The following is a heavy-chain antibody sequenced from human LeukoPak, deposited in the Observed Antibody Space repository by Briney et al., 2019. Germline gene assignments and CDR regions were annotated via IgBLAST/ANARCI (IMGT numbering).Heavy chain of an antibody. Sequence: GGSLRLSCVASGFTFNNYAMHWVRQAPGKGLEWVSTINGNGAATYYADSFKGRFLISRDNSKNTLYLQMNSLRAEDTAVYYCAFSSSSLGRDWGRDYYFDYWGQGTLVTVSS. CDR1: GFTFNNYA. CDR3: AFSSSSLGRDWGRDYYFDY. V-gene: IGHV3-23*01. D-gene: IGHD6-6*01. CDR2: INGNGAAT. J-gene: IGHJ4*02.